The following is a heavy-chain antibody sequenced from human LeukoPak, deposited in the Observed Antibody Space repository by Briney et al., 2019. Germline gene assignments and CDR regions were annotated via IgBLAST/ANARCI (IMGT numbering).Heavy chain of an antibody. CDR1: GFTFSSYA. CDR2: ISGSGSST. D-gene: IGHD3-22*01. Sequence: GRSLRLSCAASGFTFSSYAMSWVSQAPGKGLEWDSAISGSGSSTYYADSVKGRFTISRDNSKNTLSLQMNSLRAEDTAVYYCAKGGSFYDSSGYADYWGQGTLVTVSS. J-gene: IGHJ4*02. CDR3: AKGGSFYDSSGYADY. V-gene: IGHV3-23*01.